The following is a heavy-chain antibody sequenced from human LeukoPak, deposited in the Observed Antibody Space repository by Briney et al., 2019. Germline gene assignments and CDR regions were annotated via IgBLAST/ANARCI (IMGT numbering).Heavy chain of an antibody. J-gene: IGHJ6*03. Sequence: SETLSLTCSVSGDSISSYHWSWIRQPPGKGLEYIGYIYYSGSTNYNPSLKSRVTISVDTSKNQVALKLYSATAADTAVYYCARVVSSSWDYYYYMDVWGKGTTVTISS. V-gene: IGHV4-59*01. CDR2: IYYSGST. D-gene: IGHD6-13*01. CDR1: GDSISSYH. CDR3: ARVVSSSWDYYYYMDV.